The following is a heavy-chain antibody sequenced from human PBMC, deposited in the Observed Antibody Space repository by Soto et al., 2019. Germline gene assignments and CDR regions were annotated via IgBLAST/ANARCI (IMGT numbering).Heavy chain of an antibody. CDR2: INHSGST. Sequence: AVYGGSFSGYYWSWIRQPPGKGLEWIGEINHSGSTNYNPSLKSRVTISVDTSKNQFSLKLSSVTAADTAVYYCARGENVLLWFGEPSHYGMDVWGQRTTVTVSS. CDR1: GGSFSGYY. V-gene: IGHV4-34*01. D-gene: IGHD3-10*01. J-gene: IGHJ6*02. CDR3: ARGENVLLWFGEPSHYGMDV.